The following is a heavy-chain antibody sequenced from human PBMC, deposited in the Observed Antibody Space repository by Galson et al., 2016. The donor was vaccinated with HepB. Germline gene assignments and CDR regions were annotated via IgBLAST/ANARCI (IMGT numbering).Heavy chain of an antibody. CDR2: FFAGGSS. CDR3: ARPRRDSDIDAFAL. Sequence: SETLSLTCTVSGGSISSYYWSWIRQPPGKGLEWIGYFFAGGSSIYNPSPKSRVDISGDPSKNFISLRLTFVTAADTAMYYCARPRRDSDIDAFALWGQGTPVTVSS. J-gene: IGHJ3*01. D-gene: IGHD2-21*02. CDR1: GGSISSYY. V-gene: IGHV4-59*01.